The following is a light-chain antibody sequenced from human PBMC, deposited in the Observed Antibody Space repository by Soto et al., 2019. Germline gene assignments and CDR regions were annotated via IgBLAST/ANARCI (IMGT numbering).Light chain of an antibody. Sequence: IQLTQFPSSLSASVGDRVTIACRASQGMSSYLAWYQQKPGKAPKLLIYAGSTLQSGVPSRFSGSGSGTDFALTISSLQPEDFATDYCQQLTSSPPSYTFGQGTQLEIK. CDR3: QQLTSSPPSYT. CDR2: AGS. V-gene: IGKV1-9*01. J-gene: IGKJ2*01. CDR1: QGMSSY.